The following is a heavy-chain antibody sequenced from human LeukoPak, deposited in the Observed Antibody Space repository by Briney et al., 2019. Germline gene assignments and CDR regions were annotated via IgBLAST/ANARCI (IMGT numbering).Heavy chain of an antibody. CDR2: ISYDGSNK. V-gene: IGHV3-30*03. J-gene: IGHJ5*02. D-gene: IGHD2-15*01. CDR1: GFTFSSYV. CDR3: ARGGFCSGGSCYSARNWFDP. Sequence: SGGSLRLSSAASGFTFSSYVMHWVRQAPGKGLEWVAVISYDGSNKYYADSVKGRFTISRDNSKNTLYLQMNSLRAEDTAVYYCARGGFCSGGSCYSARNWFDPWGQGTLVTVSS.